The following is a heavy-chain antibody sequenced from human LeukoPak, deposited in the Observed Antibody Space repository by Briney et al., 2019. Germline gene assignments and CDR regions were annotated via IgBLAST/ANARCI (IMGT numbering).Heavy chain of an antibody. CDR1: GSTFSSYW. D-gene: IGHD2-21*02. V-gene: IGHV3-7*01. J-gene: IGHJ5*02. CDR2: IKQDGSEK. CDR3: ARVVRYCGGDCYPSRFDP. Sequence: GGSLRLSCAASGSTFSSYWMSWVRQAPGKGLEWVANIKQDGSEKYYVDSVKGRFTISRDNAKNSLYLQMNSLRAEDTAVYYCARVVRYCGGDCYPSRFDPWGQGTLVTVSS.